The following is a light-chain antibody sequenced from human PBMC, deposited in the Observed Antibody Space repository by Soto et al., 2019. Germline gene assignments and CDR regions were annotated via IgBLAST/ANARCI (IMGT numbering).Light chain of an antibody. CDR2: DVS. V-gene: IGLV2-14*01. J-gene: IGLJ1*01. Sequence: QSVLTQPASVSGSPGQSITISCTGTSSDVGGYNYVSWYQQHPGKAPKLMIYDVSNRPSGVSNRFSGSKSGNTASLTISGFQAEDAAYYYRSSYTSSSTEVFGSGTKLTVL. CDR1: SSDVGGYNY. CDR3: SSYTSSSTEV.